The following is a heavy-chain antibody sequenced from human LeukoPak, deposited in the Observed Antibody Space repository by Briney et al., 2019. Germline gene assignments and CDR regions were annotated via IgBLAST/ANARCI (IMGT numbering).Heavy chain of an antibody. J-gene: IGHJ3*02. D-gene: IGHD2-15*01. Sequence: GGSLRLSCAASGFTFSSYWMSWVRQAPGKGLEWVANIKQDGSEKYYVDSVKGRFTISRDNAKNSLYLQMNSLRAEDTAVYYCAKLPMEPGYCSGGSCSDIWGQGTMVTVSS. V-gene: IGHV3-7*01. CDR1: GFTFSSYW. CDR3: AKLPMEPGYCSGGSCSDI. CDR2: IKQDGSEK.